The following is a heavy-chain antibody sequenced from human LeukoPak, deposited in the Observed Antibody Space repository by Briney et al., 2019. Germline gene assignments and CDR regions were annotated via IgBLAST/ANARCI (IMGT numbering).Heavy chain of an antibody. V-gene: IGHV1-8*01. CDR1: GYTFTSYD. J-gene: IGHJ6*02. D-gene: IGHD3-10*01. Sequence: ASVTVSCKASGYTFTSYDINWVQQAPGQGLEWMGRMNPNSDNTGYAQRFQGRVTMTRNTSISTAYMELSSLRSEGTAVYYCARRLATSPYYYYGMDVWGQGTTVTVSS. CDR3: ARRLATSPYYYYGMDV. CDR2: MNPNSDNT.